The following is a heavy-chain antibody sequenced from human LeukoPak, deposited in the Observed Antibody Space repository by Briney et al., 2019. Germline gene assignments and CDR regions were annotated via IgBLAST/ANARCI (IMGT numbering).Heavy chain of an antibody. V-gene: IGHV3-30*03. CDR3: ARDVYCSGGSCWYFDY. J-gene: IGHJ4*02. CDR2: ISYDGSNK. Sequence: GRSLRLSCAASGFTFSSYGMHWVRQAPGKGLEWVAVISYDGSNKYYADSVKGRFTISRDNSKNTLYLQMNSLRAEDTAVYYCARDVYCSGGSCWYFDYWGQGTLVTVSS. D-gene: IGHD2-15*01. CDR1: GFTFSSYG.